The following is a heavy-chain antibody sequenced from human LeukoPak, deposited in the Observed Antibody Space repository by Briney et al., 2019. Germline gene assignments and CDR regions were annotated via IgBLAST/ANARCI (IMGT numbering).Heavy chain of an antibody. V-gene: IGHV1-69*13. Sequence: ASVKVSCKASGGTFSSYPTSWLRQPPGKGLGGMGGIIPIFGTANYAQKFQGRVTITADESTSTAYMELSSLRSEDTAVYYCAIGTAGTTVTLFDYWGQGTLVTVSS. CDR1: GGTFSSYP. CDR3: AIGTAGTTVTLFDY. CDR2: IIPIFGTA. J-gene: IGHJ4*02. D-gene: IGHD4-17*01.